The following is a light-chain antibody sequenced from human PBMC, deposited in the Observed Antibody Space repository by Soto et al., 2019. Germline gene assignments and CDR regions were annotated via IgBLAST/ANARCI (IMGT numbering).Light chain of an antibody. CDR1: QSVSSF. CDR2: DAS. Sequence: EIVLTQSPATLSLSPGARATLSCRASQSVSSFLAWYQQQPGQAPRLLIYDASNRATGIPARFSGRGSGTDXTLXXSSLEPEDFAXXXXQQRSNWPLTFGGGTKVEIK. V-gene: IGKV3-11*01. CDR3: QQRSNWPLT. J-gene: IGKJ4*01.